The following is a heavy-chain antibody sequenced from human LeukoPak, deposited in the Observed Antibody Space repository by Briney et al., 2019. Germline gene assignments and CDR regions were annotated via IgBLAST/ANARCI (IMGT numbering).Heavy chain of an antibody. CDR2: IYYSGST. Sequence: SETLSLTCTVSGGSISSGDYYWRWIRQPPGKGLEWIGYIYYSGSTYYNPSLKSRITISVDTSKNQFSLKLSSVTAADTAVYHCVKSQRNGDYYYYGMDVWGQGTTVTVSS. J-gene: IGHJ6*02. V-gene: IGHV4-30-4*01. CDR1: GGSISSGDYY. D-gene: IGHD4-17*01. CDR3: VKSQRNGDYYYYGMDV.